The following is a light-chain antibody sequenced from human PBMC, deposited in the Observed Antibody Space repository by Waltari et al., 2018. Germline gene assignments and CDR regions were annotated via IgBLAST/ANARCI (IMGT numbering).Light chain of an antibody. CDR2: KAS. CDR3: QHYDSYPPT. Sequence: DIQMTQSPSTLSASVGDRVTITCRASPSISTWLAWYQQKPGKAPNLLISKASSLENEGPSRCSGSGSGTEFTLTISSLQPDDFSTFYCQHYDSYPPTFGGGTKVEMK. J-gene: IGKJ4*01. CDR1: PSISTW. V-gene: IGKV1-5*03.